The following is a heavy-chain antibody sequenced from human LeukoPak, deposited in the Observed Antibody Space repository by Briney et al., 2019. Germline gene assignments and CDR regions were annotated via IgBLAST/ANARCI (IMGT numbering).Heavy chain of an antibody. CDR2: IKSKGSGGTT. D-gene: IGHD6-13*01. CDR3: ARVSGQLVLLDY. Sequence: GGSLRLSCVVSGLKFSDAWMTWVRQAPGKGLEWIGRIKSKGSGGTTDYVAPVKGRFTISRDDAENTLYLQMNSLKIEDTAVYYCARVSGQLVLLDYWGQGTLVTVSS. CDR1: GLKFSDAW. J-gene: IGHJ4*02. V-gene: IGHV3-15*01.